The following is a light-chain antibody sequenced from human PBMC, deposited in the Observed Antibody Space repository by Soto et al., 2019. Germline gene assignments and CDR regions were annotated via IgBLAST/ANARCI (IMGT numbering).Light chain of an antibody. CDR2: GAS. CDR3: QQYDAWPPGT. J-gene: IGKJ1*01. CDR1: QSVSSN. V-gene: IGKV3-15*01. Sequence: EIVMTQSPATLSVSPGERASLSCRASQSVSSNLAWYQQKPGQPARLLIYGASTRATGIPARFSGSGSGTEFTATISSQQSGDVAVYDCQQYDAWPPGTFGQGNKVEIK.